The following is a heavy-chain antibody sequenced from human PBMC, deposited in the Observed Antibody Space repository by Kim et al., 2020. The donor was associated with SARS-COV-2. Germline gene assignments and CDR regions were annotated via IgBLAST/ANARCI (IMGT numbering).Heavy chain of an antibody. V-gene: IGHV3-74*01. CDR3: EGYYFGMDV. Sequence: TKTYADSVKGRFTISRDSATNTLYLQMNSLRAEDTAVYYCEGYYFGMDVWGQGTTVTVSS. J-gene: IGHJ6*02. CDR2: TK.